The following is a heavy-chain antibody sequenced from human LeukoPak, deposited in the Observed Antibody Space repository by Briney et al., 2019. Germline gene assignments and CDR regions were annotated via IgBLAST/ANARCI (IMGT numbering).Heavy chain of an antibody. Sequence: GGSLRLSCAAAGFTFTSYWMTWVRQAPGKGLEWVANIKQDGSEKYYVDSVKGRFTISRDNAKNSLYLQMNSLRAEDTAVYYCAKEPSVGGVDYWGQGTLVTVSS. V-gene: IGHV3-7*03. D-gene: IGHD2-21*01. J-gene: IGHJ4*02. CDR2: IKQDGSEK. CDR3: AKEPSVGGVDY. CDR1: GFTFTSYW.